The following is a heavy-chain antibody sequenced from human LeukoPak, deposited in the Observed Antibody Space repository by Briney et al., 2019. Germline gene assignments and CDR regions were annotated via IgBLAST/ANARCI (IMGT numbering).Heavy chain of an antibody. CDR3: ATAFVGRYGDV. V-gene: IGHV1-24*01. D-gene: IGHD3-9*01. CDR1: GYTFTSYG. J-gene: IGHJ6*04. CDR2: FDPEDGET. Sequence: ASVKVSCKASGYTFTSYGISWVRQAPGKGLEWMGGFDPEDGETIYAQKFQGRVTMTEDTSTDTAYMELSSLRSEDTAVYYCATAFVGRYGDVWGKGTTVTVSS.